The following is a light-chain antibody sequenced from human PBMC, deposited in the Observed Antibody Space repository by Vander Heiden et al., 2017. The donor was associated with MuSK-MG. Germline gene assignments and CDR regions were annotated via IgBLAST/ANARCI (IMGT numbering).Light chain of an antibody. CDR3: QQYGSLPHT. V-gene: IGKV3-20*01. CDR2: GVS. Sequence: EIVVTQSPGTLALSPGEPATLSCRASQSVSSSFLAWYQQKPGQAPRLLIYGVSSRATGIPDRFSGSGSGTDFTLTISRLEPEDFAVYYCQQYGSLPHTFGQGTKLDIK. CDR1: QSVSSSF. J-gene: IGKJ2*01.